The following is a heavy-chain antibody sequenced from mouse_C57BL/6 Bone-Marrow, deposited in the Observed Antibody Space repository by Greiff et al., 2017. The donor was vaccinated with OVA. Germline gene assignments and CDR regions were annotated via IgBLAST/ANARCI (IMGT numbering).Heavy chain of an antibody. CDR1: GFTFSSYG. CDR2: ISSGGSYT. CDR3: ARHPVYYYGSSYVDWYFDV. V-gene: IGHV5-6*01. D-gene: IGHD1-1*01. Sequence: EVQGVESGGDLVKPGGSLKLSCAASGFTFSSYGMSWVRQTPDKRLEWVATISSGGSYTYYPDSVKGRFTISRDNAKNTLYLQMSSLKSEDTAMYYCARHPVYYYGSSYVDWYFDVWGTGTTVTVSS. J-gene: IGHJ1*03.